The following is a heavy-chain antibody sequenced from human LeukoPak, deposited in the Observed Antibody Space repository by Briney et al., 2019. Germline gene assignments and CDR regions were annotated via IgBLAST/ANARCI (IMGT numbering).Heavy chain of an antibody. CDR1: DVTLSTFT. CDR2: ISSSSRTI. V-gene: IGHV3-48*01. J-gene: IGHJ4*02. CDR3: AQGSPRGGLDS. D-gene: IGHD1-14*01. Sequence: GGSLRLSCAASDVTLSTFTMPWVRQAPGKGLEWVSSISSSSRTINYADSVQGRFTVSRDSANNSMYLQMNELRREDTAVYYCAQGSPRGGLDSWGQGTLVTVSS.